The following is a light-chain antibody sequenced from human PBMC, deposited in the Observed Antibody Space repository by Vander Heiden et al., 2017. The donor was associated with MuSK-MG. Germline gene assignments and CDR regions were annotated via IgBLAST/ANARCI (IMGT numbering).Light chain of an antibody. CDR3: QQYGSSPLT. V-gene: IGKV3D-20*01. CDR1: QSVSNNY. CDR2: DAS. J-gene: IGKJ4*01. Sequence: EIVLTQSPATLSLSPGERATLSCGASQSVSNNYLAWYQQKPGLAPRLLIYDASSRATAIPGRFSGSGSGTDFTLTISGLEPEDFAVYFRQQYGSSPLTFGGGTKVEIK.